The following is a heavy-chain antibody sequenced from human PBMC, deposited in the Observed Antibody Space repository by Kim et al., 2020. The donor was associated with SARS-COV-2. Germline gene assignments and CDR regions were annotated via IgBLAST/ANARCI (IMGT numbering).Heavy chain of an antibody. CDR1: GHIFTRDS. Sequence: ASVKVSCKTSGHIFTRDSIHWVRQAPGQGLEWMGGIDCGNGNTIYSQKFQGRVTFTTDTSASTAYMELSILRSEDSAVYYCLGSFSFCFWGLGALVSGTS. V-gene: IGHV1-3*01. D-gene: IGHD1-26*01. CDR2: IDCGNGNT. J-gene: IGHJ1*01. CDR3: LGSFSFCF.